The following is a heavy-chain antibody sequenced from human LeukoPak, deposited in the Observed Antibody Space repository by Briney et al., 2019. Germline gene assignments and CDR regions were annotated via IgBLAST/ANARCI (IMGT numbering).Heavy chain of an antibody. CDR3: AKDQYQLLYYYSMDV. V-gene: IGHV3-9*01. CDR1: GFTFDDYA. J-gene: IGHJ6*02. Sequence: GGSLRLSCAASGFTFDDYAMHWVRQAPGKGLEWVSGISWNSGSIGYADSVKGRFTISRDNAKNSLYLQMNSLRAEDTALYYCAKDQYQLLYYYSMDVWGQGTTVTVS. D-gene: IGHD2-2*01. CDR2: ISWNSGSI.